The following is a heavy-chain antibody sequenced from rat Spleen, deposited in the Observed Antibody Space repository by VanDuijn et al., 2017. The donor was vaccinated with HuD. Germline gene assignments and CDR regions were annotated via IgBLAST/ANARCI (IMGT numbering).Heavy chain of an antibody. CDR1: GFTFSDYG. J-gene: IGHJ2*01. CDR2: ITNFAGRT. V-gene: IGHV5-25*01. Sequence: EVQLVESGGGLVQPGRSMRLSCAASGFTFSDYGMAWVLQAPTKGLEWVASITNFAGRTHYPDSVKGRFTISRDIAKSTLYLQMSSLRSEDTATYYCTRREAYYGYNDYWGQGVMVTVSS. D-gene: IGHD1-9*01. CDR3: TRREAYYGYNDY.